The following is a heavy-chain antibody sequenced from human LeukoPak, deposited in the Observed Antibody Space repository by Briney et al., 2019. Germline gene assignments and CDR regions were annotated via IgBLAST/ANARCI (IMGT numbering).Heavy chain of an antibody. CDR3: ARNWFDP. Sequence: PGGSLRLSCAASGFTVSSDYMSWVRQAPGKGLEWVSVIYSGGSTYYADSVKGRFTISRDKSKNTVYLQMNSLRSEDTAMYYCARNWFDPWGQGTLVTVSS. V-gene: IGHV3-53*05. J-gene: IGHJ5*02. CDR1: GFTVSSDY. CDR2: IYSGGST.